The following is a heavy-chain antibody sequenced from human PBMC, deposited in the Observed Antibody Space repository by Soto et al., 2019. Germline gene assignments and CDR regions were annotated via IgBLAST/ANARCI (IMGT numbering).Heavy chain of an antibody. CDR1: GFTFSSYA. CDR3: ARSRITGTPPFEY. CDR2: IWSDGSNK. J-gene: IGHJ4*02. D-gene: IGHD1-7*01. Sequence: GGYLRLSCAASGFTFSSYAMSCVRQAPGKGLEWVAVIWSDGSNKYYADSVKGRFTISRDNSKNTLYLQMNSLRAEDTAVYYCARSRITGTPPFEYWGQGTMVTVSS. V-gene: IGHV3-33*08.